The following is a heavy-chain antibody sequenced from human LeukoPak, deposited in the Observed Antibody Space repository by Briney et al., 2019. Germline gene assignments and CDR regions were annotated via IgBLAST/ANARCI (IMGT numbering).Heavy chain of an antibody. CDR1: GYTFTSYG. CDR2: ISAYNGNT. J-gene: IGHJ6*02. Sequence: GASVKVSCKASGYTFTSYGISWVRQAPGQGLERMGWISAYNGNTNYAQKLQGRVTMTTDTSTSTAYMELRSLRSDDTAVYYCARRVVVPAAPPNYYYYGMDVWGQGTTVTVSS. V-gene: IGHV1-18*01. CDR3: ARRVVVPAAPPNYYYYGMDV. D-gene: IGHD2-2*01.